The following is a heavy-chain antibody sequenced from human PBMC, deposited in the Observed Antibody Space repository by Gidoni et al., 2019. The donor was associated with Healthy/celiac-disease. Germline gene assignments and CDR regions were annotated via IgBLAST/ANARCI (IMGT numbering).Heavy chain of an antibody. CDR3: AKGKRTYYYDCSCYYDY. CDR1: GFTFSSYS. V-gene: IGHV3-48*01. J-gene: IGHJ4*02. CDR2: LYRKNRNI. Sequence: EVQLVESGGGLVQPGGSLRLSCAASGFTFSSYSMTWGRQAPGKGLEWVLILYRKNRNIKHAEPVKGRFTISRDNAKNSLYLQMNSLRGEDTAVYYWAKGKRTYYYDCSCYYDYWGQGTLVTGSP. D-gene: IGHD3-22*01.